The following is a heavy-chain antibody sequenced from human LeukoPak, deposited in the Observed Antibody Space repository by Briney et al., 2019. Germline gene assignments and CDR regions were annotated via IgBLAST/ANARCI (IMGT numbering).Heavy chain of an antibody. CDR1: GFTFSSYW. D-gene: IGHD3-22*01. V-gene: IGHV3-74*01. Sequence: PGGSLRLSCAASGFTFSSYWMHWVRQAPGKGLVWVSRINSDGSSTSYADSVKGRFTISRDNAKNTLYLQMNSLRAEDTAVYYCAKGDSSGYPLFDYWGQGTLVTVSS. CDR3: AKGDSSGYPLFDY. J-gene: IGHJ4*02. CDR2: INSDGSST.